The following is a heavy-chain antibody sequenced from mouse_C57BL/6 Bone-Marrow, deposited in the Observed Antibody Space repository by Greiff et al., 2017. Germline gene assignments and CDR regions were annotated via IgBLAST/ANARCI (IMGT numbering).Heavy chain of an antibody. J-gene: IGHJ1*03. CDR3: ERLLGDV. Sequence: DVQLQESGGGLVKPGGSLKLSCAASGFTFSSYAMSWVRQTPEKRLEWVATISDGGSYTYYPDNVKGRFTISRDNAKNNLYLQMRHLKSEDTAMYYCERLLGDVWGTGTTVTVSA. CDR1: GFTFSSYA. CDR2: ISDGGSYT. V-gene: IGHV5-4*01. D-gene: IGHD2-1*01.